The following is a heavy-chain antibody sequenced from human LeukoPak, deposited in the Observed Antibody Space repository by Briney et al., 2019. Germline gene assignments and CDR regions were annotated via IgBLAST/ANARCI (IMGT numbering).Heavy chain of an antibody. CDR1: GGTFSSYA. Sequence: ASVKVSCRASGGTFSSYAISWVRQAPGQGLEWMGGIIPIFGTANYAQKFQGRVTITTDESTSTAYMELSSLRSEDTAVYYCARGRGLANYYYYMDVWGKGTTVTVSS. CDR2: IIPIFGTA. J-gene: IGHJ6*03. CDR3: ARGRGLANYYYYMDV. D-gene: IGHD3-10*01. V-gene: IGHV1-69*05.